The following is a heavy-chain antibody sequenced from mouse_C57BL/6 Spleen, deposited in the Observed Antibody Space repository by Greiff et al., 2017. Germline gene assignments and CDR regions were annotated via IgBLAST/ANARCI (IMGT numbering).Heavy chain of an antibody. Sequence: QVQLQQPGAELVKPGASVKLSCKASGYTFTSYWMQWVKQRPGQGLEWIGEIDPSDSYTNYNQKFKGKATLTVDTSSSTAYMQLSSLTSEDSAVYDCARVAVVATDYYAIDYWGQGTSVTVSS. CDR3: ARVAVVATDYYAIDY. J-gene: IGHJ4*01. V-gene: IGHV1-50*01. D-gene: IGHD1-1*01. CDR1: GYTFTSYW. CDR2: IDPSDSYT.